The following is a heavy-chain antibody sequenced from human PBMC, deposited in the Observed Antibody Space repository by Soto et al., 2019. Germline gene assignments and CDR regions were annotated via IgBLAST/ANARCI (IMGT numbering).Heavy chain of an antibody. J-gene: IGHJ4*02. Sequence: SGGSMRLSCAASGFTFSSYAMSWVRQAPGKGLEWFSAFSGSGGSTYYADSVKGRFTISRDNSKNTLYLQMNSLRAEDTAVYYCAVRGKTGSIFDYWGQGTLVTVSS. D-gene: IGHD3-9*01. CDR2: FSGSGGST. CDR3: AVRGKTGSIFDY. CDR1: GFTFSSYA. V-gene: IGHV3-23*01.